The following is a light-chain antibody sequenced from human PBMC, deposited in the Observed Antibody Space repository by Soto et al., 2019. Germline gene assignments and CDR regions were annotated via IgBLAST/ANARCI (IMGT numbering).Light chain of an antibody. CDR2: GAS. CDR3: QQFNNWPRT. Sequence: EIVMTQSPATLSVSPGERATLSCRASQSVSTSLAWYQQKPGQAPRLLIYGASTRATGIPARFSGSGSGTEFTLTISSLQSEDFELYYCQQFNNWPRTLGQGTKVDIK. CDR1: QSVSTS. V-gene: IGKV3-15*01. J-gene: IGKJ1*01.